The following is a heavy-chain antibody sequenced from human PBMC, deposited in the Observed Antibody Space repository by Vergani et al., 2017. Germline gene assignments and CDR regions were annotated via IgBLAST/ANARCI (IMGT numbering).Heavy chain of an antibody. D-gene: IGHD6-19*01. CDR2: IRSKAYGGTT. CDR3: TREIIIAIAVAGY. Sequence: EVQLVESGGGLVQPGRSLRLSCTASGFTFGDYAMSWVRQAPGKGLEWVGFIRSKAYGGTTEYAASVKGRFTISRDDSKSIAYLQMNSLKTEDTAVYYCTREIIIAIAVAGYWGQGTLVTVSS. J-gene: IGHJ4*02. CDR1: GFTFGDYA. V-gene: IGHV3-49*04.